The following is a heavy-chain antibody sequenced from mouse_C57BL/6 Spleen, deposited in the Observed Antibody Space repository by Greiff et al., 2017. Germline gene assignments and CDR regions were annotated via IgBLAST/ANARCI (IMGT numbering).Heavy chain of an antibody. CDR1: GYTFTSYW. J-gene: IGHJ4*01. Sequence: QVQLQQPGAELVKPGASVKMSCKASGYTFTSYWITWVKQRPGQGLEWIGDIYPGSGSTNYNEKFKSKATLTVDTSSSTAYMQLSSLTSEDSAVYYCARSAPYGSSQGAMDYWGQGTSVTVSS. V-gene: IGHV1-55*01. CDR2: IYPGSGST. CDR3: ARSAPYGSSQGAMDY. D-gene: IGHD1-1*01.